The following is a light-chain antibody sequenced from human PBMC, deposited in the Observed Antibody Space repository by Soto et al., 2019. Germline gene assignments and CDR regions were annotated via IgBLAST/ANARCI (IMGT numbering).Light chain of an antibody. CDR1: QGIRNF. CDR3: QKYSSVPV. V-gene: IGKV1-27*01. CDR2: VAS. Sequence: DIQMTQSPTSLSASVGDRVTITCRASQGIRNFVAWYQQKPGKAPKLLIYVASTLKLGFPSRFSGSGSGTDFTLTSNSLQPEDVATYSCQKYSSVPVFGPGTKVEIK. J-gene: IGKJ3*01.